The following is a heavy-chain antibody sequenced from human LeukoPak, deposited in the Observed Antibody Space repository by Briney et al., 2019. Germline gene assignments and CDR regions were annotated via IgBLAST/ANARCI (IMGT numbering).Heavy chain of an antibody. CDR3: AKTPIAAAPTYCYYYYMDV. J-gene: IGHJ6*03. V-gene: IGHV3-9*01. Sequence: QSGGSLRLSCAASGFTFDDYAMHWVRQAPGKGLEWVSGISWNSGSIGYADSVKGRFTISRDNAKSSLYLQMNSLRAEDTALYYCAKTPIAAAPTYCYYYYMDVWGKGTTVTVSS. CDR1: GFTFDDYA. CDR2: ISWNSGSI. D-gene: IGHD6-13*01.